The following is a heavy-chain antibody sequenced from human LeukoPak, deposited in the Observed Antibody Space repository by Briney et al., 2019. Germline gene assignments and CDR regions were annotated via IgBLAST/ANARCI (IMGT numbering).Heavy chain of an antibody. CDR1: GGSISSYY. CDR2: IYTSGST. V-gene: IGHV4-4*09. D-gene: IGHD3-22*01. J-gene: IGHJ4*02. CDR3: ARHGYYYDSSGYFDY. Sequence: SETLSLTCTVSGGSISSYYWSWIRQPPGKGLEWIGYIYTSGSTNYNPSLKSRVTISVDTSKNQFSLKLSSVTAADTAVYYCARHGYYYDSSGYFDYWGQGTLVTASS.